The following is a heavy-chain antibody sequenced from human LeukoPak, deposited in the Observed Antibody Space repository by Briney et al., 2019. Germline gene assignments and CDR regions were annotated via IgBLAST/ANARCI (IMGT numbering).Heavy chain of an antibody. CDR2: INPNSGGT. Sequence: ASVKVSCKASGYTFTGYYMHWVRQAPGQGLQWMACINPNSGGTNYAQKFQGRVTMTRDTSISIAYMELSRLRSDDTAVYYCARPGTKRWLQLWYFDYWGQGTLVTVSS. J-gene: IGHJ4*02. D-gene: IGHD5-24*01. CDR3: ARPGTKRWLQLWYFDY. V-gene: IGHV1-2*02. CDR1: GYTFTGYY.